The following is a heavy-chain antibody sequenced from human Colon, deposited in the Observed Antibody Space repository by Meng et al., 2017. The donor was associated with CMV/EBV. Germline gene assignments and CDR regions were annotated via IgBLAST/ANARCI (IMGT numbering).Heavy chain of an antibody. Sequence: VSCRTSGYTFSGYYINWVRQAPGQRLEWMGWINPRGGDASYAQKFQGRVTMTRDTSISTAYMELNSLASDDTAVYFCARGRADDLDYWGRGTLVTVSS. CDR1: GYTFSGYY. D-gene: IGHD2-15*01. V-gene: IGHV1-2*02. J-gene: IGHJ4*02. CDR2: INPRGGDA. CDR3: ARGRADDLDY.